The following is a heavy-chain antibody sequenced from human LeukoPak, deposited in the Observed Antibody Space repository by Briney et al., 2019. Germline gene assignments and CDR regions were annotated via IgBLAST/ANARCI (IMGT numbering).Heavy chain of an antibody. V-gene: IGHV4-39*07. CDR2: IYYSGST. J-gene: IGHJ4*01. D-gene: IGHD3-10*01. Sequence: SETLSLTCTVSGGSISSSSYYWGWIRQPPGKGLEWIGSIYYSGSTNYNPSLKSRVTISVDTSKNQFSLNLNSVTAADTAVYYCARGTGSLFYWGHGILVTVSS. CDR1: GGSISSSSYY. CDR3: ARGTGSLFY.